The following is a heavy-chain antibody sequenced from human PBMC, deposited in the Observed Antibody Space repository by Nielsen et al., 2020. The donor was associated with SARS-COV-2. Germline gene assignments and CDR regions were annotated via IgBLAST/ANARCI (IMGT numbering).Heavy chain of an antibody. V-gene: IGHV3-23*01. CDR1: GFTFSSYS. J-gene: IGHJ5*02. CDR3: ARDHLLWFGELLS. CDR2: ISGSGGST. D-gene: IGHD3-10*01. Sequence: GESLKISCAASGFTFSSYSMNWVRQAPGKGLEWVSAISGSGGSTYYADSVKGRFTISRDNSKNTLYLQMNSLRAEDTAVYYCARDHLLWFGELLSWGQGTLVTVSS.